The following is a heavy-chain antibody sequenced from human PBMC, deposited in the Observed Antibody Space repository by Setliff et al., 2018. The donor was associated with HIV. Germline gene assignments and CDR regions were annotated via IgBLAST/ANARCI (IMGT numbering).Heavy chain of an antibody. CDR2: IKEDGGET. V-gene: IGHV3-7*01. CDR3: ARDRIESALNY. Sequence: GGSLRLSCAASGLTFSMYWMSWVRQTPGKGLEWLANIKEDGGETYYVDSVEGRFTISRDNDKNSLYLQMNSLRAEDTAVYYCARDRIESALNYWGQGTLVTVSS. D-gene: IGHD3-16*01. CDR1: GLTFSMYW. J-gene: IGHJ4*02.